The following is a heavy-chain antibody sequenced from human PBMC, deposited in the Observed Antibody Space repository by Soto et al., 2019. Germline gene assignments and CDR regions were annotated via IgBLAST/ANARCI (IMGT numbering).Heavy chain of an antibody. D-gene: IGHD3-22*01. J-gene: IGHJ4*02. CDR1: GYTFTSYD. CDR2: MNPNSGNT. CDR3: AFYSGGYYYGFDH. V-gene: IGHV1-8*01. Sequence: QVQLVQSGAEVQKPGTSVKVSCKASGYTFTSYDINWVRQATGQGLEWMGWMNPNSGNTGYAHNCQGRVTMTRNTSISTAYMELSSLSSEDTAMYYCAFYSGGYYYGFDHWGQGTLVTVSS.